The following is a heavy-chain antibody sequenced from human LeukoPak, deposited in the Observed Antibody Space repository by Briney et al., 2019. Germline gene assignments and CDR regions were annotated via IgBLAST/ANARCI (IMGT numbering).Heavy chain of an antibody. Sequence: PSETLSLTCAVYGGSFSGYYWSWIRQPPGKGLEWIGEINHSGSTNYNPSLKSRVTMSVDTSKNQFSLKVSSVTAADTAVYYCATHLSLTVFGVLLDLWGQGNLVTVSS. D-gene: IGHD3-3*01. CDR3: ATHLSLTVFGVLLDL. CDR1: GGSFSGYY. CDR2: INHSGST. J-gene: IGHJ5*02. V-gene: IGHV4-34*01.